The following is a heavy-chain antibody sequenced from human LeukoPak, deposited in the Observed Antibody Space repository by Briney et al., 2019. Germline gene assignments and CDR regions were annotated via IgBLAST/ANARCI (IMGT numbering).Heavy chain of an antibody. CDR1: GGSISSYY. D-gene: IGHD3-22*01. J-gene: IGHJ4*02. CDR3: ARMYYYDSSGYQYYFDY. CDR2: IYTSGST. V-gene: IGHV4-4*07. Sequence: SETLSLTCTVSGGSISSYYWSWIRQPAGKGLEWIGRIYTSGSTNYNPSLKSRVTMSVDTSKNQIFLKLSSVTAADTAVYYCARMYYYDSSGYQYYFDYWGQGTLVTVSS.